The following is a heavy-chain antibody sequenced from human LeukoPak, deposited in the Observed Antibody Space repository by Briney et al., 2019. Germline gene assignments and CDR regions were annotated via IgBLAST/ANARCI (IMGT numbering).Heavy chain of an antibody. CDR3: ARDYHYYDSSGYYWDYYYYYMDV. J-gene: IGHJ6*03. D-gene: IGHD3-22*01. CDR2: IYTSGST. Sequence: PSETLSLTCTVSGGSISSSSYYWGWIRQPPGKGLEWIGRIYTSGSTNYNPSLKSRVTMSVDTSKNQFSLKLSSVTAADTAVYYCARDYHYYDSSGYYWDYYYYYMDVWGKGTTVTVSS. CDR1: GGSISSSSYY. V-gene: IGHV4-39*07.